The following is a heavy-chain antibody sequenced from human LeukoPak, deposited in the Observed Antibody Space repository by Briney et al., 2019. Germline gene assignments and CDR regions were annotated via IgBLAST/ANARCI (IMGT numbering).Heavy chain of an antibody. J-gene: IGHJ5*02. D-gene: IGHD3-9*01. Sequence: GGSLRLSCAASGFTFSSYSMNWVRQTPGKGLEWVSYISSSSSSIYYADSVKGRFTISRDNAKNSLYLQMNSLRDEDTAVYYCARGLVGRAWFDPWGQGTLVTVSS. CDR2: ISSSSSSI. CDR1: GFTFSSYS. CDR3: ARGLVGRAWFDP. V-gene: IGHV3-48*02.